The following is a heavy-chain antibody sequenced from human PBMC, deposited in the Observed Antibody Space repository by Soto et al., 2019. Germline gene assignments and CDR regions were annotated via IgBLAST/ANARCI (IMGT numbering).Heavy chain of an antibody. J-gene: IGHJ4*02. V-gene: IGHV1-8*01. CDR1: GYTFTSYD. CDR2: MNPNSGNT. D-gene: IGHD3-3*01. CDR3: ARGASNYDFWSGYYGSRYYFDY. Sequence: ASVKVSCKASGYTFTSYDINWVRQATGQGLEWMGWMNPNSGNTGYAQKFQGRVTMTRNTSISTAYMELSSPRSEDTAVYYCARGASNYDFWSGYYGSRYYFDYWGQGTLVTVSS.